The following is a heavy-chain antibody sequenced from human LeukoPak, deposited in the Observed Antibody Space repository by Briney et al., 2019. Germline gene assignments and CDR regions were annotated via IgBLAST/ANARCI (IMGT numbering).Heavy chain of an antibody. CDR3: ARDARYYDSSGYFDY. CDR2: IYSGGST. CDR1: GFTVSSNY. D-gene: IGHD3-22*01. V-gene: IGHV3-53*01. Sequence: GGSLRLSCAASGFTVSSNYMSWVRQAPGKGLEWVSVIYSGGSTYYADSVKGRFTISRDNSKNTLYLQMNSLRAEDTAVYYCARDARYYDSSGYFDYWGQGTLVTVSS. J-gene: IGHJ4*02.